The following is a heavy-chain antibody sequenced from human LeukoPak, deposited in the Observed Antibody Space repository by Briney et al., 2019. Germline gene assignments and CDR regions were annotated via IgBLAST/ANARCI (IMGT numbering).Heavy chain of an antibody. Sequence: ASVKVSFKASGGTFSSYAIRWVRQAPGQGLEWMGRIIPILGIANYAQKFQGRVTITADKSTSTAYMELSSLRSEDSAVYYCARSRFGDYGMDVWGQGTTVTVSS. V-gene: IGHV1-69*04. D-gene: IGHD3-10*01. CDR3: ARSRFGDYGMDV. CDR2: IIPILGIA. J-gene: IGHJ6*02. CDR1: GGTFSSYA.